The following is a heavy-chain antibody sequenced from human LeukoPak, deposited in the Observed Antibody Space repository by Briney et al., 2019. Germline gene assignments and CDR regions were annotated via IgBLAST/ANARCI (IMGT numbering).Heavy chain of an antibody. Sequence: GGSLRLSCAASGFTFSSYEMDWVRQAPGKGLEWVSYISSSGSTIYYADSVKGRFTISRDNAKNSLYLQMNSLRAEDTAVYYCAGGFYYYDSSGYYYGYFQHWGQGTLVTVSS. CDR2: ISSSGSTI. V-gene: IGHV3-48*03. J-gene: IGHJ1*01. CDR3: AGGFYYYDSSGYYYGYFQH. D-gene: IGHD3-22*01. CDR1: GFTFSSYE.